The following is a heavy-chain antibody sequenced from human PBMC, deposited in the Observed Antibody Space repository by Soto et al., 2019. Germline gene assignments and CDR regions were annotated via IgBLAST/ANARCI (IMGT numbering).Heavy chain of an antibody. J-gene: IGHJ5*02. CDR1: GFTFSNAW. CDR3: TTNILDGYKWDRIMYNWFDP. Sequence: KPGGSLRLSCAASGFTFSNAWMSWVRQAPGKGLEWVGRIKSKTDGGTTDYAAPVKGRFTISRDDSKNTLYLQMNSLKTEDTAVYYCTTNILDGYKWDRIMYNWFDPWGQGTLVTVSS. D-gene: IGHD5-12*01. V-gene: IGHV3-15*01. CDR2: IKSKTDGGTT.